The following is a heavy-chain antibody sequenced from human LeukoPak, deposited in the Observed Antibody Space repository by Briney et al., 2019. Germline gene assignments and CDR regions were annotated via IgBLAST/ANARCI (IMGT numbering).Heavy chain of an antibody. V-gene: IGHV3-48*04. CDR2: ISSSSSTI. CDR3: ARVTYLGYCSSTSCSNAFDI. Sequence: PGGSLRLSCAASGFTFSSYSMNWVRQAPGKGLEWVSYISSSSSTIYYADSVKGRFTISRDNAKNSLYLQMNSLRAEDTAVYYCARVTYLGYCSSTSCSNAFDIWGQGTMVTVSS. J-gene: IGHJ3*02. D-gene: IGHD2-2*01. CDR1: GFTFSSYS.